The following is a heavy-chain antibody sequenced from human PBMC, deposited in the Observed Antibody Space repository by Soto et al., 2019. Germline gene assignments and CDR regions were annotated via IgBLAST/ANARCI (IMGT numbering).Heavy chain of an antibody. CDR3: ASLGVSGYFDY. Sequence: SETLSLTCTVSGGSISSSSYYWGWIRQPPGKGLEWIGSIYYSGSTYYNPSLKSRVTISVDTSKNQFSLKLSSVTAADTAVYYCASLGVSGYFDYWGQGALVTVSS. D-gene: IGHD3-10*01. V-gene: IGHV4-39*01. J-gene: IGHJ4*02. CDR1: GGSISSSSYY. CDR2: IYYSGST.